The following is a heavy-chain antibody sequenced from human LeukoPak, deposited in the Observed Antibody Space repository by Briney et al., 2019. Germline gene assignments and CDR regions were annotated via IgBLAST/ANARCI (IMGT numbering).Heavy chain of an antibody. CDR1: GGSISSYY. CDR3: ARGVSYYDSSGYYNEYFQH. J-gene: IGHJ1*01. CDR2: IYYSGST. Sequence: SETLSLTCTVSGGSISSYYWSWIRQPPGKGLEWIGYIYYSGSTNYNPSLKSRVTISVDTSKNQFSLKLSSAAAADTAVYYCARGVSYYDSSGYYNEYFQHWGQGTLVTVSS. D-gene: IGHD3-22*01. V-gene: IGHV4-59*08.